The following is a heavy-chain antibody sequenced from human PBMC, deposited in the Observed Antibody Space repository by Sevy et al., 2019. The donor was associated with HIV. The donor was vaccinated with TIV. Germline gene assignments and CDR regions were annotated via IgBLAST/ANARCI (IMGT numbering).Heavy chain of an antibody. V-gene: IGHV3-21*01. CDR3: ARVRGSGYFRAAFDI. D-gene: IGHD3-22*01. Sequence: GGSLRLSCAASGFTFSSYSMNWVRQAPGKGLEWVSSISSSSSYIYYADSVKGRFTISRDNAKNSLYLQMNSLSAEDTAVYYCARVRGSGYFRAAFDIWGQGTMVTVSS. CDR1: GFTFSSYS. J-gene: IGHJ3*02. CDR2: ISSSSSYI.